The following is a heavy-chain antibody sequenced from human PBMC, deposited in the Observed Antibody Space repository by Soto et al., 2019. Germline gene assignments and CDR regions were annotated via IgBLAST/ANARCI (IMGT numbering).Heavy chain of an antibody. CDR2: ISSSGRTI. D-gene: IGHD3-22*01. Sequence: GGSLRLSGAASGFTLSSYEMNWVRQAQGKGLEWVSEISSSGRTIYYADSVKCRFTISRDNAKKSLYLQMNSLRAEDTAVYYCARDLYDSSGYCPFYYWGQGTLVTVSS. V-gene: IGHV3-48*03. J-gene: IGHJ4*02. CDR1: GFTLSSYE. CDR3: ARDLYDSSGYCPFYY.